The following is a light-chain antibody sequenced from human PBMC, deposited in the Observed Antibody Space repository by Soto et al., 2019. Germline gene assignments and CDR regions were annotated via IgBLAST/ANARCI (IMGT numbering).Light chain of an antibody. Sequence: EIVMTPSPGTLSLSPGERATLSCRASQSVSSYLAWYQQKPGQAPRLLISDASDRATGIPDRFSGSGSGTDCTLTISRLVPEDVAVYYCQQYGDSPVTLGQGTKVDIK. CDR3: QQYGDSPVT. CDR2: DAS. J-gene: IGKJ1*01. V-gene: IGKV3-20*01. CDR1: QSVSSY.